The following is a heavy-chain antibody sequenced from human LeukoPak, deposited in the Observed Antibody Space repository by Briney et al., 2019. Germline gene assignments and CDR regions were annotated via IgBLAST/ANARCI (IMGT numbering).Heavy chain of an antibody. CDR3: AKDMTYYYDSSGYYYVKGAFDI. CDR1: GFTFDDYA. Sequence: GGSLRLSCAASGFTFDDYAMHWVRQAPGKGLEWVSGISWNSGSIGYADSVKGRFTISRDNAKNSLYLQMNSLRAEDTALYYCAKDMTYYYDSSGYYYVKGAFDIWGQGTMVTVSS. CDR2: ISWNSGSI. D-gene: IGHD3-22*01. J-gene: IGHJ3*02. V-gene: IGHV3-9*01.